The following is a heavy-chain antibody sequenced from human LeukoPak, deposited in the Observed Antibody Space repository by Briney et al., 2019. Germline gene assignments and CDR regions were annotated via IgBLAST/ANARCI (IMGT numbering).Heavy chain of an antibody. CDR1: GFIFSNYA. V-gene: IGHV3-23*01. D-gene: IGHD2-2*01. CDR2: IRGSGGSA. J-gene: IGHJ4*02. Sequence: PGGSLRLSCAGSGFIFSNYAMSWVRQAPGKGLECVSVIRGSGGSAYYADSVKGRFTISRDNSKNTLYLQMNSLRAEDTALYYCAKLSRDCSSTTRYVDFWGQGTLVTVSS. CDR3: AKLSRDCSSTTRYVDF.